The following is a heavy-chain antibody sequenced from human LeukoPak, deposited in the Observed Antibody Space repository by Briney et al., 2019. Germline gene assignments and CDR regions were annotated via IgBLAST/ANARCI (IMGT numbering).Heavy chain of an antibody. D-gene: IGHD1-26*01. CDR1: GYTFTSFG. CDR2: ISTSTGHT. CDR3: ARRSGTYSDFDF. V-gene: IGHV1-18*01. Sequence: ASVKVSCKASGYTFTSFGIGWVRQAPGQRLEWMRWISTSTGHTNYTHRLQGRVSMTTDTSTNTVYMEMKSLTSDDSAVYYCARRSGTYSDFDFWGQGTLVTVSS. J-gene: IGHJ4*02.